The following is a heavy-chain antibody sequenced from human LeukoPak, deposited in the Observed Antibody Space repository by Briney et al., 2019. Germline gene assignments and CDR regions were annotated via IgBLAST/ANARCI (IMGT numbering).Heavy chain of an antibody. CDR3: ARQLWFGESKDY. CDR2: IYYSGST. CDR1: GGSISSSSYY. D-gene: IGHD3-10*01. J-gene: IGHJ4*02. Sequence: SEALSLTCTVSGGSISSSSYYWGWIRQPPGKGLEWIGSIYYSGSTSYNPSLKSRVTISVDTSKNQFSLRLSSVTAADTAVYYCARQLWFGESKDYWGQGTLVTVSS. V-gene: IGHV4-39*01.